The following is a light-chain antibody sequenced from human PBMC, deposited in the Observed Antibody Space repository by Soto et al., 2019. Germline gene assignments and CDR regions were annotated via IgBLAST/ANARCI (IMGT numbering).Light chain of an antibody. J-gene: IGKJ4*02. Sequence: EIQLTQSPSFLSASVGDRVTITCRASQGISSYLAWYQQKPGKDPKLLIYAASTLQSGVPSRFSGSGSGTEFTLTISSLEPEDFATYYCQQLNSYHRVTFGGGTKVEIK. V-gene: IGKV1-9*01. CDR1: QGISSY. CDR2: AAS. CDR3: QQLNSYHRVT.